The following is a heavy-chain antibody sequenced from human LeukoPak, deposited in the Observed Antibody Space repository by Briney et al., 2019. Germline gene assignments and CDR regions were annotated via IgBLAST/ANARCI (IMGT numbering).Heavy chain of an antibody. Sequence: SETLPLTCTVSGGSISSYYWSWIRQPPGKGLEWIGYIYYSGSTNYNPSLKSRVTISVDTSKNQFSLKLSSVTAADTAVYYCARQGSGWFDYWGQGTLVTVSS. D-gene: IGHD6-19*01. J-gene: IGHJ4*02. V-gene: IGHV4-59*08. CDR1: GGSISSYY. CDR3: ARQGSGWFDY. CDR2: IYYSGST.